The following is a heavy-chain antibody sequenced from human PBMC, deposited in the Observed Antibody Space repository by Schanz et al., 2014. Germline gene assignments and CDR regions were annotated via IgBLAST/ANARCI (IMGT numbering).Heavy chain of an antibody. CDR1: GGSISSYY. D-gene: IGHD2-21*02. Sequence: QLQLQESGPGLVKPSETLSLTCTVSGGSISSYYWSWIRQPPGKGLEWIGYIYYSGDTNYNPSLKSRVTISVDTSKNQFSLKLNSVTPADTAVYYCAGYDFGGNSSGDWGQGVLVIVSS. CDR2: IYYSGDT. J-gene: IGHJ4*02. V-gene: IGHV4-59*01. CDR3: AGYDFGGNSSGD.